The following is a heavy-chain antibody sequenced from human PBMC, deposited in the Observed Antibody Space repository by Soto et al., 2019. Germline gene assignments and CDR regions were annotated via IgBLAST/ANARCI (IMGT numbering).Heavy chain of an antibody. CDR2: IYYSGST. J-gene: IGHJ5*02. D-gene: IGHD3-9*01. V-gene: IGHV4-31*03. CDR3: ARGARRYFDGLFERETSNNWFDP. CDR1: GGSISSGGYY. Sequence: KPSETLSLTCTVSGGSISSGGYYCSWIRQHPGKGLEWIGYIYYSGSTYYNPTLKSRVTISVDTSKNKFSLKLSSVTAADTAVYYCARGARRYFDGLFERETSNNWFDPWGQGTLVTVSS.